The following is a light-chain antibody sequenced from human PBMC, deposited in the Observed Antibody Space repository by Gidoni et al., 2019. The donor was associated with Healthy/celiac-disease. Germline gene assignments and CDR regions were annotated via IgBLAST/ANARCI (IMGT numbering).Light chain of an antibody. CDR1: QSVSSY. CDR2: DAS. CDR3: QQRSNRPRLT. J-gene: IGKJ4*01. V-gene: IGKV3-11*01. Sequence: DIVLTQSPASLSSSPGDRATLTCRASQSVSSYLAWYQQKPGKAPKLLIYDASSRATGVPARFSGSGSGTDFTLTISSLEPEDFAVYYCQQRSNRPRLTFGEGTKVEIK.